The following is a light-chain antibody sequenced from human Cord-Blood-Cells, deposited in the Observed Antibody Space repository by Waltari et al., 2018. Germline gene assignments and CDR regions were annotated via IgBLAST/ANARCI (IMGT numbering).Light chain of an antibody. V-gene: IGKV4-1*01. CDR2: WAS. CDR1: QSVLYSSNNKNY. CDR3: QQYYSTPT. J-gene: IGKJ1*01. Sequence: DIVMTQSPDSLAVSLGERVTINCKSGQSVLYSSNNKNYLAWYQQKPGQPPKLLIYWASTRESGVPDRFSGSGSGTDFTLTISSLQAEDVAVYYCQQYYSTPTFGQGTKVEIK.